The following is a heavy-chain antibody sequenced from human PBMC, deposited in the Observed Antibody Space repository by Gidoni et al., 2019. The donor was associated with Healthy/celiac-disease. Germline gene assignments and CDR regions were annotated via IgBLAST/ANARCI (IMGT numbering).Heavy chain of an antibody. Sequence: QVPLQAAGPGLVKPSPTLSLTCTVSGCSISSGDYYLSWIRQPPGKGLEWIGYIYYSGSTYYNPSLKSRVTISVDTSKNQFSLKLSSVTAADTAVYYCARDTTVTGYVDYWGQGTLVTVSS. CDR2: IYYSGST. V-gene: IGHV4-30-4*01. D-gene: IGHD4-17*01. J-gene: IGHJ4*02. CDR1: GCSISSGDYY. CDR3: ARDTTVTGYVDY.